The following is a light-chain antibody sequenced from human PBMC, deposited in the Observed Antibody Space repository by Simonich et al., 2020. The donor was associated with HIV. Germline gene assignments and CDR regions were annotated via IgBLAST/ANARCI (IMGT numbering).Light chain of an antibody. J-gene: IGLJ3*02. CDR2: YVS. CDR1: SSDVGGYNY. Sequence: QSALTQPASVSGSLGQSITISCTGTSSDVGGYNYVPWYQQHPGKAPKLMIYYVSKRPSGVSNRFAGSKSGNTASLTISGLQAEDEADYYCSSYTSSSTWVFGGGTKLTVL. CDR3: SSYTSSSTWV. V-gene: IGLV2-14*01.